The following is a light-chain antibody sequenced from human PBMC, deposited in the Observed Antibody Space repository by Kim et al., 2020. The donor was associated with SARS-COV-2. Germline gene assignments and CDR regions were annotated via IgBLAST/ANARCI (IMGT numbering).Light chain of an antibody. CDR1: QDVRND. Sequence: ASVGDRVTITCRASQDVRNDLGWYQQNTGRAPKRLIYGASSVQSGVPSRFSGSGSGTEFTLTISSVQTEDFATYFCLQHSTYPITFGQGTRLEIK. CDR2: GAS. V-gene: IGKV1-17*01. J-gene: IGKJ5*01. CDR3: LQHSTYPIT.